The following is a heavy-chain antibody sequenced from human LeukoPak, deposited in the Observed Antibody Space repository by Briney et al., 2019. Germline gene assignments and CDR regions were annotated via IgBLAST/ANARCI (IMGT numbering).Heavy chain of an antibody. CDR1: GFSFSSYN. CDR2: ISSSSSYI. D-gene: IGHD6-6*01. CDR3: ARGVAARPNYYYYMDV. Sequence: GGSLRLSCAASGFSFSSYNMNWVRQAPGKGLEWVSSISSSSSYIYYADSVKGRFTISRDNSKNTLYLQMNSLRAEDTAVYYCARGVAARPNYYYYMDVWGKGTTVTVSS. V-gene: IGHV3-21*01. J-gene: IGHJ6*03.